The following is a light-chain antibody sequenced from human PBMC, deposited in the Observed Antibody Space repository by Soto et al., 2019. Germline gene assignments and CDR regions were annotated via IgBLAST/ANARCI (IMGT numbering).Light chain of an antibody. V-gene: IGKV1-12*01. Sequence: DIQMTQSPSSVSASVGDRVTITCRASQGISSLLSWYQQKPGKAPKLLIYAASSLQSGVPSRFSVRGSGTDFTLTISSLQPEEFATYYCQQANSFPRTFGQGTKVEIK. CDR1: QGISSL. J-gene: IGKJ1*01. CDR3: QQANSFPRT. CDR2: AAS.